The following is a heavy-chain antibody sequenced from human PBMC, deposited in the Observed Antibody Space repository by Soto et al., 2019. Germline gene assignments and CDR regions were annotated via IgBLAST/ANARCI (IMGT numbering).Heavy chain of an antibody. J-gene: IGHJ4*02. CDR2: MSYDGINK. D-gene: IGHD3-9*01. CDR3: GKDSYYENLTCFDSFDY. V-gene: IGHV3-30*18. CDR1: GFTFSRYG. Sequence: PGGSLRLCCIASGFTFSRYGMHWVRQAPGKVLDLVAVMSYDGINKWYAYSVEGRFDVSRDNSNNTLFLEMNGLRAEDTGVYYCGKDSYYENLTCFDSFDYWGQGASVLVS.